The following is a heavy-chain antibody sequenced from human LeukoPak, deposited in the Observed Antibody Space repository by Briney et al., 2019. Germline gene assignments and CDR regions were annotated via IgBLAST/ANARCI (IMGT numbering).Heavy chain of an antibody. J-gene: IGHJ5*02. Sequence: PGRSLRLSCAASGFTFSSYGMHWVRQAPGKGLEWVAVIWYDGSNKYYADSVKGRFTISRDNSKNTLYLQMNSLRAEDTAVYYCARDNKVVAADWFDPWGQGTLVTVSS. CDR1: GFTFSSYG. V-gene: IGHV3-33*01. CDR2: IWYDGSNK. CDR3: ARDNKVVAADWFDP. D-gene: IGHD2-15*01.